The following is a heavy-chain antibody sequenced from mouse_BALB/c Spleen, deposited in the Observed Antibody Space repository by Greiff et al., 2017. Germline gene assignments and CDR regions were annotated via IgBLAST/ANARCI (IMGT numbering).Heavy chain of an antibody. CDR1: GFTFSDYY. J-gene: IGHJ2*01. CDR3: ARGGHYGSSFFDY. V-gene: IGHV5-4*02. CDR2: ISDGGSYT. D-gene: IGHD1-1*01. Sequence: EVKLQESGGGLVKPGGSLKLSCAASGFTFSDYYMYWVRQTPEKRLEWVATISDGGSYTYYPDSVKGRFTISRDNAKNNLYLQMSSLKSEDTAMYYCARGGHYGSSFFDYWGQGTTLTVSA.